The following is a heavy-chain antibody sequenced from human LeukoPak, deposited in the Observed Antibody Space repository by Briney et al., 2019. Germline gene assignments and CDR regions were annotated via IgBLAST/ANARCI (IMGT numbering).Heavy chain of an antibody. Sequence: GGSLRLSCAASGFSVSSNYMSWVRQAPGKGLEWVSVIYSGGSIYYADSVKGRFTISRDNSKNTLYLQMNSLRGEDTAVYYCARDNIAVAGTDYWDQGTLVTVSS. J-gene: IGHJ4*02. CDR2: IYSGGSI. CDR1: GFSVSSNY. CDR3: ARDNIAVAGTDY. D-gene: IGHD6-19*01. V-gene: IGHV3-66*02.